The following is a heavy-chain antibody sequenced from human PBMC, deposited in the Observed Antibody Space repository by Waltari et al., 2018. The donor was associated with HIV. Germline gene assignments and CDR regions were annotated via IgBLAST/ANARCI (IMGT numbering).Heavy chain of an antibody. CDR1: GSTFTNFD. Sequence: QVQLVSSGAEIKRSGAFVWISCATSGSTFTNFDITWVRKAPGQGLEWMGLINPKAGDTGFLDGFQGRSTMTSNISSGTAYMNLTRLTKEDTATSYCTRSLALRIAAPGADVWGQGTSLIVSS. CDR3: TRSLALRIAAPGADV. J-gene: IGHJ6*02. CDR2: INPKAGDT. V-gene: IGHV1-8*01. D-gene: IGHD6-13*01.